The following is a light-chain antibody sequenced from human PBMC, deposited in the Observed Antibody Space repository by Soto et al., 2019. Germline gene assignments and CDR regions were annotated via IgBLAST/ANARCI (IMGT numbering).Light chain of an antibody. Sequence: QSVLTQPPSASGTPGQRVTISCSGSSSNIGSNYVYWYQQLPGTAPKLLIYRNNQRPSGVPDRFSGSKSGTSASLAISGLRSEDEADYYCAAWDDSLSGQVFFGGTKVTVL. CDR2: RNN. CDR3: AAWDDSLSGQV. J-gene: IGLJ3*02. CDR1: SSNIGSNY. V-gene: IGLV1-47*01.